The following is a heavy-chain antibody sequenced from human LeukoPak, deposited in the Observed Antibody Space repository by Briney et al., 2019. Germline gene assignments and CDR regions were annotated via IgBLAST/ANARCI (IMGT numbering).Heavy chain of an antibody. CDR1: GGSFSGYY. J-gene: IGHJ4*02. D-gene: IGHD5-12*01. V-gene: IGHV4-34*01. CDR2: INHSGST. CDR3: ARAGWLRTKGYFDY. Sequence: PSETPSPTCAVHGGSFSGYYLGWVRQPPRKGLGWVGEINHSGSTNYNPSLKSRVTISVDTSKNQFSLKLSSVTAADTAVYYCARAGWLRTKGYFDYWGQGTLVTVSS.